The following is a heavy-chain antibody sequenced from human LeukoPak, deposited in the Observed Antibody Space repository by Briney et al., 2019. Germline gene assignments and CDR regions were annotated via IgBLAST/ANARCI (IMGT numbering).Heavy chain of an antibody. D-gene: IGHD5-18*01. CDR1: GGSISSSSYY. V-gene: IGHV4-39*07. J-gene: IGHJ6*03. Sequence: KPSETLSLTCTVSGGSISSSSYYWGWIRQPPGKGLEWIGSIYYSGSTYYNPSLKSRVTISVDTSKNQFSLKLSSVTAADTAVYYCARGRIQLWLRYYYYMDVWGKGTTVTVSS. CDR2: IYYSGST. CDR3: ARGRIQLWLRYYYYMDV.